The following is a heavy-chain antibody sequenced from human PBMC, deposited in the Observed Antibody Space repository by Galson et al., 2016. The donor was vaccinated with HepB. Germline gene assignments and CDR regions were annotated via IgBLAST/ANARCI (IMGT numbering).Heavy chain of an antibody. Sequence: SLRLSCAGSGFTFSKYWMNWVRQAPGKGLEWVESMKARFTISRDNAKNSLFLQMNSLRAEDTAVYYCARDDKKHQMVVRGNRGQGTLVTVSS. D-gene: IGHD3-10*01. J-gene: IGHJ4*02. V-gene: IGHV3-7*03. CDR3: ARDDKKHQMVVRGN. CDR1: GFTFSKYW.